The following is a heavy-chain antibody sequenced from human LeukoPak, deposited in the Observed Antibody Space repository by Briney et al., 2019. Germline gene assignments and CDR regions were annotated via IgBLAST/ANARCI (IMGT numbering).Heavy chain of an antibody. CDR1: GFTFSSYG. CDR2: ISSSSSYI. CDR3: ARGGNSGPYFDY. Sequence: GRSLRLSCAASGFTFSSYGMHWVRQAPGKGLEWVSSISSSSSYIYYADSVKGRFTISRDNAKNSLYLQMNSLRAEDTAVYYCARGGNSGPYFDYWGQGTLVTVSS. V-gene: IGHV3-21*01. J-gene: IGHJ4*02. D-gene: IGHD4-23*01.